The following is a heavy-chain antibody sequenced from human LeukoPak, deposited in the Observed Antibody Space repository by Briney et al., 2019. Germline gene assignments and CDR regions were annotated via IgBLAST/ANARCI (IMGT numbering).Heavy chain of an antibody. CDR1: GFTFSIYS. J-gene: IGHJ4*02. V-gene: IGHV3-21*01. CDR3: ARGGIAAAGTYY. CDR2: IISSSSYI. Sequence: GGSLRLSCAASGFTFSIYSMNWVRQAPGKGLEWVSSIISSSSYIYYADSVKGRFTISRDNAKNSLYLQMNSLRAEDTAVYYCARGGIAAAGTYYWGQGTLVTVSS. D-gene: IGHD6-13*01.